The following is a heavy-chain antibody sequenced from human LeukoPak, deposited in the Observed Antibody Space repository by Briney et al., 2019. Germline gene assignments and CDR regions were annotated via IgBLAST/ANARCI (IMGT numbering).Heavy chain of an antibody. Sequence: SVKVSCKASGGTFSSYAISWVRQAPGQGLEWMGGIIPIFGTANYAQKFQGRVTMTTDTSTSTAYMELRSLRSDDTAVYYCARDPDISTNWFDPWGQGTLVTVSS. CDR1: GGTFSSYA. CDR3: ARDPDISTNWFDP. J-gene: IGHJ5*02. D-gene: IGHD3-9*01. CDR2: IIPIFGTA. V-gene: IGHV1-69*05.